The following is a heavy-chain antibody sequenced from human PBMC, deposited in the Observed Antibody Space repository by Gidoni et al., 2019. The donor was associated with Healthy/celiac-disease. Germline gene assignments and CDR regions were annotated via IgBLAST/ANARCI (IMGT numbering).Heavy chain of an antibody. D-gene: IGHD3-16*02. V-gene: IGHV3-33*01. J-gene: IGHJ4*02. CDR2: IWYDGSNK. CDR3: ARDYDYIWGSYRSGGFDY. Sequence: QVQLVESGGGVVQPGRSLRLSCAASGFTFSSYGMHWVRRAPGKGLGWVAVIWYDGSNKYYADSVKGRFTISRDNSKNTLYLQMNSLRAEDTAVYYCARDYDYIWGSYRSGGFDYWGQGTLVTVSS. CDR1: GFTFSSYG.